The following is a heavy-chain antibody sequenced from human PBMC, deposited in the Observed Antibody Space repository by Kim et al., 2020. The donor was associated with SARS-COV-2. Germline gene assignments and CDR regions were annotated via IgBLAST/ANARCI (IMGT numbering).Heavy chain of an antibody. D-gene: IGHD3-22*01. CDR2: IYSGGST. J-gene: IGHJ3*02. CDR1: GFTVSSNY. Sequence: GGSLRLSCAASGFTVSSNYMSWVRQAPGKGLEWVSVIYSGGSTYYADSVKGRFTISRDNSKNTLYLQMNSLRAEDTAVYYCARVGNYYDSSGYYYAGYAFDIWGQGTMVTVSS. V-gene: IGHV3-53*01. CDR3: ARVGNYYDSSGYYYAGYAFDI.